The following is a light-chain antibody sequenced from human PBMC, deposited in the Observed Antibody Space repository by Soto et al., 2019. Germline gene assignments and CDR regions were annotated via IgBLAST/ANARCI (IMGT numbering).Light chain of an antibody. Sequence: ETVLKQSPATLSLSPGERATLSCRASQSVSTYLAWYQQKPGQAPRLLIYDASNRATGIPARFSGSGSGTDFTLTISSLEPEDFAVYYCQQRANWPPSFGPGAKVDNK. J-gene: IGKJ3*01. CDR2: DAS. CDR1: QSVSTY. CDR3: QQRANWPPS. V-gene: IGKV3-11*01.